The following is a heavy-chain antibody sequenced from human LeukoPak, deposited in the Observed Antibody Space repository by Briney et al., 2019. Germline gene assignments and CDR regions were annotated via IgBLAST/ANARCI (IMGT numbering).Heavy chain of an antibody. Sequence: SETLSLTCTVSGGSVSSGSYYWSWIRQPPGKGLEWIGYIYYSGSTNYNPSLKSLVTISVDTSKNQFSLKLSSVTAADTAVYYCARASWELPYFDYWGQGTLVTVSS. CDR3: ARASWELPYFDY. CDR2: IYYSGST. CDR1: GGSVSSGSYY. V-gene: IGHV4-61*01. J-gene: IGHJ4*02. D-gene: IGHD1-26*01.